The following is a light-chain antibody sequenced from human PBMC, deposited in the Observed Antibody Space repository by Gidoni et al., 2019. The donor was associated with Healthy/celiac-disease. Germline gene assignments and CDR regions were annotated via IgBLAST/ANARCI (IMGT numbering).Light chain of an antibody. CDR2: KDS. J-gene: IGLJ2*01. CDR3: QSADSSGTYPDVV. Sequence: SYELTPPPPVSVSPGQTARITCSGDALPKQYAYWYQQKPGQAPVLVIYKDSERPSGIPERFSGSSSGTTVTLTISGVQAEDEADYYCQSADSSGTYPDVVFGGGTKLTVL. V-gene: IGLV3-25*03. CDR1: ALPKQY.